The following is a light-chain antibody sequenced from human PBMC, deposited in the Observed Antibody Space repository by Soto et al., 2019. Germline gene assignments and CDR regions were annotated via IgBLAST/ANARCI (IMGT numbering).Light chain of an antibody. CDR2: FNTDGSH. CDR3: QTWGTGIPKV. J-gene: IGLJ2*01. CDR1: SGHSSCA. Sequence: QAVVTQAPSASASLGASVKLTCTLSSGHSSCAVAWHQQQPERGPRFLMRFNTDGSHTKGDGIPDRFSGSSSGTEYYLTISSLQSEDEADYYCQTWGTGIPKVFGGGTKLTVL. V-gene: IGLV4-69*01.